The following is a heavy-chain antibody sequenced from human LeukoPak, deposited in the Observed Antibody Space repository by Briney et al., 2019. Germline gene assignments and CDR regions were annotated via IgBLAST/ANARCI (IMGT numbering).Heavy chain of an antibody. CDR2: IYYSGST. Sequence: SETLSLTCTVSGGSISSYYWSWIRQPPGKGLEWIGYIYYSGSTNYNPSLKGRVTISVDTSKNQFSLKLSSVTAADTAVYYCARIAAIVVVPAGFDYWGQGTLVTVSS. V-gene: IGHV4-59*08. CDR1: GGSISSYY. J-gene: IGHJ4*02. CDR3: ARIAAIVVVPAGFDY. D-gene: IGHD2-2*01.